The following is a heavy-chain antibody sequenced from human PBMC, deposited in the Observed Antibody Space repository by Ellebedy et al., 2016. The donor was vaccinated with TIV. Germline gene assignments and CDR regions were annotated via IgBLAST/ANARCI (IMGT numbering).Heavy chain of an antibody. CDR3: AKLGGVLSWYADY. CDR1: GFTFGCCA. J-gene: IGHJ4*02. CDR2: ISNGGYT. Sequence: GESLKISCAASGFTFGCCAMSWVRQAPGKGLEWVSVISNGGYTIYADSVKGRFTISRDNSKNTLYLQMNSLRADDTAIYYCAKLGGVLSWYADYWGLGTLVTVSS. V-gene: IGHV3-23*01. D-gene: IGHD6-13*01.